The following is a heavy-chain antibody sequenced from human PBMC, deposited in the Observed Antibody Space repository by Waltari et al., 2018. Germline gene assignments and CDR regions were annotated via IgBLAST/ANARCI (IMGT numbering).Heavy chain of an antibody. J-gene: IGHJ5*02. CDR3: ARHWKRSGYRFDP. D-gene: IGHD5-12*01. CDR1: RGSISSGGFY. CDR2: IYYSGST. Sequence: QLRLQESGPGLVKPSETLSLTCTVSRGSISSGGFYWGWIRQSPGKGLEWIGSIYYSGSTYYNPTLESRVTISGDTSKNEFSLKLSSVTAADTAVYYCARHWKRSGYRFDPWGQGTLVTVSS. V-gene: IGHV4-39*01.